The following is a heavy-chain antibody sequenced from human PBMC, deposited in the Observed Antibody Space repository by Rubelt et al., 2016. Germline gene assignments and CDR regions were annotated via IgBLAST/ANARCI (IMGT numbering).Heavy chain of an antibody. V-gene: IGHV3-9*01. CDR2: ISWNSGSI. CDR3: ARDILQDAFDI. J-gene: IGHJ3*02. D-gene: IGHD4-11*01. Sequence: EWVSGISWNSGSIGYADSVKGRFTISRDNAKNSLYLQMNSLRAEDTAVYYCARDILQDAFDIWGQGTMVTVSS.